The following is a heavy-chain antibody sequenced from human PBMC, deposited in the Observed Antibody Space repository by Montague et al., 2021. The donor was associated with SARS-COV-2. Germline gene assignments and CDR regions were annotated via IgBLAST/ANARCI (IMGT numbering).Heavy chain of an antibody. CDR2: IYYSGST. V-gene: IGHV4-39*01. CDR3: ARQEPIVVVVAAARGWFDP. D-gene: IGHD2-15*01. CDR1: GGSISSSSYY. Sequence: SETLSLTCTVSGGSISSSSYYWGWIRQPPGKGLEWIGSIYYSGSTYYNPSLKSRVTISVDTSKNQFSLKLSSVTVADTAVYYCARQEPIVVVVAAARGWFDPWGQGTLVTVSS. J-gene: IGHJ5*02.